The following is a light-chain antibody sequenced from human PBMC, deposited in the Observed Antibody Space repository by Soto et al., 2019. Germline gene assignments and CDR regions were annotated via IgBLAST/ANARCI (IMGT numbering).Light chain of an antibody. CDR2: GAS. CDR1: QSVSSYY. Sequence: EIVLTQSPGTLSLSPGERATLSCRSSQSVSSYYLAWYQQKPGQAPRLLIYGASSRATGIPDRFSGSGSGTDFTLTISRLEPEDFAVYYCQQYGSSLWTLGQGTKVDIK. CDR3: QQYGSSLWT. J-gene: IGKJ1*01. V-gene: IGKV3-20*01.